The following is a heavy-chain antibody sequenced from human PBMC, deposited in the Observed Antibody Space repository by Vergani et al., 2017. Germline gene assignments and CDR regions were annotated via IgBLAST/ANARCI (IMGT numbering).Heavy chain of an antibody. Sequence: VQLVESGGGLVKPGGSLRLSCAASGFTFSSYAMSWVRQAPGKGLQWVSTISGSGGSTYYTDSVKGRFTISRDNFKNTLYLQMNSLRAEDTAVYYCAKNGAYYDFWSGYSHGYWGQGTLVTVSS. V-gene: IGHV3-23*04. CDR2: ISGSGGST. D-gene: IGHD3-3*01. CDR1: GFTFSSYA. J-gene: IGHJ4*02. CDR3: AKNGAYYDFWSGYSHGY.